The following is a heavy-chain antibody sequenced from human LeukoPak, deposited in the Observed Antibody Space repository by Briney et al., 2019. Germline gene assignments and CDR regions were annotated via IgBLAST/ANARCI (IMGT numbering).Heavy chain of an antibody. D-gene: IGHD1-1*01. V-gene: IGHV3-23*01. CDR1: GFTFSNNA. CDR3: AKGLHNTTPREIDY. J-gene: IGHJ4*02. Sequence: PGGSLRLSCAASGFTFSNNAMSWVRQAPGKGLEWGSAITGSGGTTYYADSGKGRFTISRDNSKNTLYLQMNSLRAEATAVYYCAKGLHNTTPREIDYWGQGTLVTVSS. CDR2: ITGSGGTT.